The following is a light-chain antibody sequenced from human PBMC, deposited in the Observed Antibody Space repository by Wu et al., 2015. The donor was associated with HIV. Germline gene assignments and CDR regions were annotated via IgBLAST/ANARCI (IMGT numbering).Light chain of an antibody. Sequence: DIQMTQSPSSLSASVGDRVTINCRASQAIGSSLAWYQQRPGKVPKLLVYAASRLESGVPSRFSGDKSGTHYTLTISSLQPDDFATYYCQQYFNVPRTFGPGTKVEIK. V-gene: IGKV1-NL1*01. CDR3: QQYFNVPRT. CDR2: AAS. J-gene: IGKJ3*01. CDR1: QAIGSS.